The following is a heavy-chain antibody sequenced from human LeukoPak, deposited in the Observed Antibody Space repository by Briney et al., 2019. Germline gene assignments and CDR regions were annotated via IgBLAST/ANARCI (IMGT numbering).Heavy chain of an antibody. D-gene: IGHD5-18*01. Sequence: GGSLRLSCAASGFTFSSYGMHWVRQAPGKGLEWVAFIRYDGSNKYYADSVKGRFTISRDNSKNTLYLQMNSLRAEDTAVYYCAKVYSYGSGGGYFDYWGQGTLVTVSS. CDR1: GFTFSSYG. CDR2: IRYDGSNK. V-gene: IGHV3-30*02. J-gene: IGHJ4*02. CDR3: AKVYSYGSGGGYFDY.